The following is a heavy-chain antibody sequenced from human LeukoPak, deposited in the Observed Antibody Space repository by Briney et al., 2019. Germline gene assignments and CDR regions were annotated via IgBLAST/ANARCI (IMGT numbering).Heavy chain of an antibody. J-gene: IGHJ4*02. CDR2: ISACNGNT. D-gene: IGHD6-6*01. CDR1: GYTFTSYG. V-gene: IGHV1-18*01. Sequence: ASVKVSCKASGYTFTSYGISWVRQAPGQGLEWMGWISACNGNTNYAQKLQGRVTMTADTSTSTAYMELRSLRSDDTAVYYCARAVRQLAHFDYWGQGTLVTVSS. CDR3: ARAVRQLAHFDY.